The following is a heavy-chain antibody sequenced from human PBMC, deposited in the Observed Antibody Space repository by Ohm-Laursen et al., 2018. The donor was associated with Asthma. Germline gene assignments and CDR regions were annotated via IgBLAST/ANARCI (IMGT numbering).Heavy chain of an antibody. CDR1: GFTFSSYA. CDR2: IIGSGADT. CDR3: AREAATDSQNIHYYDLDV. J-gene: IGHJ6*02. Sequence: SLRLSCAASGFTFSSYAMSWVRQAPGKGLECVAAIIGSGADTYYADSVKGRFTISRDNSKNTLYLQMNTLRAEDTAVYYCAREAATDSQNIHYYDLDVWGQGTTVTVSS. V-gene: IGHV3-23*01. D-gene: IGHD3-22*01.